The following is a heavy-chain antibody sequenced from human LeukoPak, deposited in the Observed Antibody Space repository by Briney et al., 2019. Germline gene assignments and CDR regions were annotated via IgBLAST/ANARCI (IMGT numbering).Heavy chain of an antibody. CDR1: GGSISSGGYY. D-gene: IGHD3-22*01. Sequence: PSETLSLTCTVSGGSISSGGYYWSWIRQHPGKGLEWIGYIYYSGSTYYNPSLKSRVTISVDTSKNQFSLKLSSATAADTAVYYCARVRRYYDSSGYSHDAFDIWGQGTMVTVSS. J-gene: IGHJ3*02. V-gene: IGHV4-31*03. CDR2: IYYSGST. CDR3: ARVRRYYDSSGYSHDAFDI.